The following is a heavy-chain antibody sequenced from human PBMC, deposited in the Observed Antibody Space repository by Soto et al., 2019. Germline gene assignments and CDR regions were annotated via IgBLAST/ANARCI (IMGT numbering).Heavy chain of an antibody. CDR3: AHPRGYGVFDAVAI. Sequence: GGSLRLSCAASGFIFSTYAMNWVRQATWKGMEWVSAISNSGDSAYYAESVRGRFTISRDNSINARYLQMRSLRPEDTAVYYCAHPRGYGVFDAVAIWGQGTMVTVSS. D-gene: IGHD4-17*01. J-gene: IGHJ3*02. CDR1: GFIFSTYA. CDR2: ISNSGDSA. V-gene: IGHV3-23*01.